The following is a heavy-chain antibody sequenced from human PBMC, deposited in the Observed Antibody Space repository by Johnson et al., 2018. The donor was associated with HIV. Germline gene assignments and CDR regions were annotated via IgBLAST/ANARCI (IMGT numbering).Heavy chain of an antibody. D-gene: IGHD1-1*01. V-gene: IGHV3-15*01. Sequence: EVQLVESGGGLVKPGGSLRLSCAASGFTFSNAWMSWVRQAPGKGLEWVGRIKSKTDGGTTDYAAPVKGSFTISRDDSKNTLYLQMNSLKTEDPAVYYGTPEYNWNDKGGACGIGGQGTMVTVSS. CDR3: TPEYNWNDKGGACGI. CDR1: GFTFSNAW. CDR2: IKSKTDGGTT. J-gene: IGHJ3*02.